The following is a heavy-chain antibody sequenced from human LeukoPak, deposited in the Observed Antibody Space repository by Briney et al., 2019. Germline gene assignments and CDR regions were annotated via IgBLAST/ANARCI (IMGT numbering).Heavy chain of an antibody. Sequence: GGSLRLSCAASGFTFSTFWMSWVRQAPGKGLEWVANIKQDGSEKYYVDSVKGRFTISRDNAKNSLYLQMNSLRAEDTAVYHCARVPWSSVTILDYWGQGTLVTVSS. D-gene: IGHD3-10*01. CDR3: ARVPWSSVTILDY. CDR1: GFTFSTFW. CDR2: IKQDGSEK. J-gene: IGHJ4*02. V-gene: IGHV3-7*01.